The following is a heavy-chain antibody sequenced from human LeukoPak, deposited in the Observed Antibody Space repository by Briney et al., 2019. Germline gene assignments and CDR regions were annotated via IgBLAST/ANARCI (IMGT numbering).Heavy chain of an antibody. D-gene: IGHD1-14*01. CDR3: ARLLGLKIITPDDEAFDI. Sequence: GGSLEISCQVSEYSFTTYWIGWVRQVPGKGLEYMGITNPAKSDTRYSPSFQGQISISVDKSTNTAYLQWGSLRASDTAIYYCARLLGLKIITPDDEAFDIWGQGTMVIVSS. CDR2: TNPAKSDT. V-gene: IGHV5-51*01. J-gene: IGHJ3*02. CDR1: EYSFTTYW.